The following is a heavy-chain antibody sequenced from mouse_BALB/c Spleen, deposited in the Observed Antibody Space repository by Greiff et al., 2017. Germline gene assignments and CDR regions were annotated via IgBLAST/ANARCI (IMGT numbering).Heavy chain of an antibody. Sequence: EVKIEESGGGLVQPGGSLRLSCATSGFTFTDYYMSWVRQPPGKALEWLGFIRNKANGYTTEYSASVKGRFTISRDNSQSILYLQMNTLRAEDSATYYCARDADYGKYFDYWGQGTTLTVSS. J-gene: IGHJ2*01. CDR1: GFTFTDYY. CDR2: IRNKANGYTT. V-gene: IGHV7-3*02. D-gene: IGHD1-1*01. CDR3: ARDADYGKYFDY.